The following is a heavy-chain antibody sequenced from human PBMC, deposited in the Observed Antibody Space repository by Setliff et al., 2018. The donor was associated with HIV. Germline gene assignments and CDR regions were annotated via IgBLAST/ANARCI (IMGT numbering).Heavy chain of an antibody. V-gene: IGHV4-39*01. J-gene: IGHJ5*02. CDR2: IYYSGST. D-gene: IGHD3-22*01. CDR3: ARYRYYYDSSGYGRWFDP. Sequence: SETLSLTCTVSGGSISSSSYYWGWIRQPPGKGPEWIGNIYYSGSTYYNPSLKSRVTISVDTSENQFSLRLNSVTAADTAVYYCARYRYYYDSSGYGRWFDPWAREPWSPSPQ. CDR1: GGSISSSSYY.